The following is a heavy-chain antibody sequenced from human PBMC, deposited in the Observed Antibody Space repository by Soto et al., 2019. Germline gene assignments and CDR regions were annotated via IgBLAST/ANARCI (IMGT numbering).Heavy chain of an antibody. Sequence: QVQLVESGGGVVQPGRSLRLSCAASGFTFSSYGMHWVRQAPGKGLEWVAVIWYDGSNKYYADSVKGRFTISRDNSKNPVYLHMNSLRAEDTAVYYCARNKPGYYYLDGGYYYMDGWGKGTTVTVSS. CDR1: GFTFSSYG. J-gene: IGHJ6*03. V-gene: IGHV3-33*01. CDR3: ARNKPGYYYLDGGYYYMDG. CDR2: IWYDGSNK. D-gene: IGHD1-26*01.